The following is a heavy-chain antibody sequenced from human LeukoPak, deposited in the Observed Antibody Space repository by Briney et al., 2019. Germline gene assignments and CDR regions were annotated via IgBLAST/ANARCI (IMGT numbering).Heavy chain of an antibody. CDR2: INHSGST. V-gene: IGHV4-34*01. D-gene: IGHD3-22*01. Sequence: PSETLSLTCAVYGGSFSGYYWSWIRQPPGKGLEWIGEINHSGSTNYNPSLKSRVTISVDTSKNQFSLKLSSVTAADTAVYYCARDRVYYYDSSGYFDYWGQGTLVTVSS. CDR1: GGSFSGYY. J-gene: IGHJ4*02. CDR3: ARDRVYYYDSSGYFDY.